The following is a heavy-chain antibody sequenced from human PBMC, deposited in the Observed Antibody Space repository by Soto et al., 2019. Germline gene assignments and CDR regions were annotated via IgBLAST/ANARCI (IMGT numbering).Heavy chain of an antibody. CDR1: GYIINNYW. Sequence: GESLKISCNASGYIINNYWNGWVRQMPGQGLEWMGIIFPDDSDTRYSPSFQGHVTISVDKSISTAYVQWSSLRASDSAIYYCFRGGVTSRTFDYWGQGTLVTVSS. V-gene: IGHV5-51*01. CDR2: IFPDDSDT. J-gene: IGHJ4*02. D-gene: IGHD3-16*01. CDR3: FRGGVTSRTFDY.